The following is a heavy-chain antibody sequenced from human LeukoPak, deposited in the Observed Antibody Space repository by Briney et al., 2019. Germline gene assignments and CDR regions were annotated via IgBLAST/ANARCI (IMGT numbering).Heavy chain of an antibody. Sequence: ASVKVSCKASGGTFSSYAISWVRQAPGQGLEWMGWISAYNGNTNYAQKLQGRVTMTTDTSTSTAYMELRSLRSGDTAVYYCARDRTMVRGLPSHWGQGTLVTVSS. CDR1: GGTFSSYA. D-gene: IGHD3-10*01. CDR2: ISAYNGNT. J-gene: IGHJ4*02. CDR3: ARDRTMVRGLPSH. V-gene: IGHV1-18*01.